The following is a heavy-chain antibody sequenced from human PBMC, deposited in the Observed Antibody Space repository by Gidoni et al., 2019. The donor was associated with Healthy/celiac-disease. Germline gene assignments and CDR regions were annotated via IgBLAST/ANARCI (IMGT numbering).Heavy chain of an antibody. D-gene: IGHD2-15*01. V-gene: IGHV1-18*01. J-gene: IGHJ6*02. CDR2: ISAYNGNT. CDR3: ARDGTYCSGGSCSYRGTYFYYYGMDV. Sequence: QVQLVQSGAQMKKPTTSGQVSSKASGSTFTSYALSWVRPAPGHGLEWMGWISAYNGNTNYAQKLQGRVTMTTDTATSTAYMEMRSLRADDTAVYYCARDGTYCSGGSCSYRGTYFYYYGMDVWGQGTTVTVSS. CDR1: GSTFTSYA.